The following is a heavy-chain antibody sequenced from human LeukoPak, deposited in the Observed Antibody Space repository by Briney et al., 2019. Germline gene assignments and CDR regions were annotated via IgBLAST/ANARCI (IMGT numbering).Heavy chain of an antibody. CDR1: GFSFSTYA. D-gene: IGHD2-15*01. CDR2: ISSSGDST. CDR3: VEDVVVIVAAKPGI. V-gene: IGHV3-23*01. J-gene: IGHJ1*01. Sequence: SGGSLKLFCAASGFSFSTYAMSWVRQAPGKGLEWVSSISSSGDSTYYADAVKGRFTISRDNSKNTLYLQMNSLRAEDTAVYYCVEDVVVIVAAKPGIWGQGTLVAVSS.